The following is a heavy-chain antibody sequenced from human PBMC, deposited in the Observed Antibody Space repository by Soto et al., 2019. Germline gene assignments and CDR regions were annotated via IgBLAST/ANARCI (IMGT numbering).Heavy chain of an antibody. CDR3: AKDLYRGEVGAINSSRYGSDV. J-gene: IGHJ6*02. D-gene: IGHD1-26*01. Sequence: QVQLVESGGGVVQPGRSLRLSCAASGFTGSTYGMHWVRQAPGKGLEWEALILYAGSKKYFADSVKGRFTISRDNSKNTMYLQMNSLRAEDTALYYCAKDLYRGEVGAINSSRYGSDVWGQGTTVTVSS. CDR2: ILYAGSKK. CDR1: GFTGSTYG. V-gene: IGHV3-30*18.